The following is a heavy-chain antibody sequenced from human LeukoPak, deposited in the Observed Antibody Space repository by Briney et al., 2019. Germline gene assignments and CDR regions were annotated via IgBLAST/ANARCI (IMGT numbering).Heavy chain of an antibody. CDR1: GYSISSGYY. CDR3: ARVLRYFDWLRPSSYFDY. Sequence: SSETLSLTCTVSGYSISSGYYWGWIRQPPGKGLEWVGSIYHSGSTYYNPSLKSRVTISVDTSKNQFSLKLSSVTAADTAVYYCARVLRYFDWLRPSSYFDYWGQGTLVTVSS. D-gene: IGHD3-9*01. CDR2: IYHSGST. V-gene: IGHV4-38-2*02. J-gene: IGHJ4*02.